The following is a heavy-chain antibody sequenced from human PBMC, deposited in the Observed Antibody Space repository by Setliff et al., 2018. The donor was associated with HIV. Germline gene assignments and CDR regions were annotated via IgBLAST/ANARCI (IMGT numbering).Heavy chain of an antibody. Sequence: ASVKVSCKASGYTFTSYDINWVRRATGQGLEWMEWMNPNSGNTGYAQKFQGRVTITRNTSISTAYMELSSLRSEDTAVYYCARGREITFGGVTWFDPWGQGTLVTSPQ. J-gene: IGHJ5*02. CDR3: ARGREITFGGVTWFDP. CDR2: MNPNSGNT. V-gene: IGHV1-8*03. D-gene: IGHD3-16*01. CDR1: GYTFTSYD.